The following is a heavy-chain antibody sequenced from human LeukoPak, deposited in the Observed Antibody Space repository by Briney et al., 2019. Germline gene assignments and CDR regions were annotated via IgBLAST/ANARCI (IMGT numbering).Heavy chain of an antibody. V-gene: IGHV4-59*01. Sequence: SETLSLTCTVSGGSISSYYWSWIRQPPGKGLEWIGYIYYSGSTNNNPPLKSRVTISVDTSKNQFSLKLSSVTAADTAVYYCARATYYYDSSGYLGPLPLDYWGQGTLVTVSS. CDR3: ARATYYYDSSGYLGPLPLDY. CDR1: GGSISSYY. D-gene: IGHD3-22*01. J-gene: IGHJ4*02. CDR2: IYYSGST.